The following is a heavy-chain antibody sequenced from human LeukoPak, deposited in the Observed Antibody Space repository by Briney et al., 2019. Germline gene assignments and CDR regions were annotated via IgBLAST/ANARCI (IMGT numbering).Heavy chain of an antibody. CDR3: ARANRNYYYDSSGATSGFDY. CDR1: GYSISSGYY. D-gene: IGHD3-22*01. CDR2: IYYSGST. J-gene: IGHJ4*02. Sequence: SETLSLTCTVSGYSISSGYYWGWIRQPPGKGLEWIGSIYYSGSTYYNPSLKSRVTISVDTSKNQFSLKLSSVTAADTAVYYCARANRNYYYDSSGATSGFDYWGQGTLVTVSS. V-gene: IGHV4-38-2*02.